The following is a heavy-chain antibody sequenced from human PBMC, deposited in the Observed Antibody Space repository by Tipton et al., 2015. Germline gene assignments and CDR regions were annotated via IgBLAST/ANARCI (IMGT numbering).Heavy chain of an antibody. D-gene: IGHD3-10*01. CDR1: GYTFTSYW. CDR2: IDPSDSYI. CDR3: ARRGLDDGFDL. J-gene: IGHJ3*01. Sequence: QLVQSGAEVKKPGESLRISCKGSGYTFTSYWITWVRQVPGKGLEWMGRIDPSDSYINYSPSFQGHVTISTDKSINTAYLQWSSLKASDTAIYYCARRGLDDGFDLWGQGTMVTVSS. V-gene: IGHV5-10-1*01.